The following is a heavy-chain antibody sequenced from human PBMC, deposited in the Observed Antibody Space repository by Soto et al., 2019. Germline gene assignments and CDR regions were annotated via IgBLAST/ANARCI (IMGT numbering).Heavy chain of an antibody. CDR2: ISWDGGST. CDR3: AKDQGIAAAGAPDAFDI. D-gene: IGHD6-13*01. CDR1: GFTFDDYT. J-gene: IGHJ3*02. Sequence: VGSPRLSCAASGFTFDDYTMHWVRQAPGKGLEWVSLISWDGGSTYYADSVKGRFTISRDNSKNSLYLQMNSLRTEDTALYYCAKDQGIAAAGAPDAFDIWGQGTMVTVSS. V-gene: IGHV3-43*01.